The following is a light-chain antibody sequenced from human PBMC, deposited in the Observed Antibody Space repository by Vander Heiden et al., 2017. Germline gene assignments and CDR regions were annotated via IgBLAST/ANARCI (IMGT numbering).Light chain of an antibody. V-gene: IGKV2-28*01. CDR3: MQGLKSPYT. CDR1: ESLLYSNGYNY. CDR2: LGS. J-gene: IGKJ2*01. Sequence: DIVMTQSPLSLPVTPGEPASISCRSTESLLYSNGYNYLDWYLQKPGQSPQLLIYLGSNRASGVPDRFSGSGSGTDFILKISRVEAEDVGIYYCMQGLKSPYTFGQGTNVEIK.